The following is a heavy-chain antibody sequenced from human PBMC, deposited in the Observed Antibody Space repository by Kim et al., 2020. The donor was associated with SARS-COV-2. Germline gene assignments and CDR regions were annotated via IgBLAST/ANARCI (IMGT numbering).Heavy chain of an antibody. V-gene: IGHV3-33*08. CDR3: ARGEPSEYYYDSSGYFDY. J-gene: IGHJ4*01. D-gene: IGHD3-22*01. Sequence: GGSLRLSCAASGFTFSSYGMHWVRQAPGKGLEWVAVIWYDGSNKYYADSVKGRFTISRDNSKNTLYLQMNSLRAEDTAVYYCARGEPSEYYYDSSGYFDYWGQEPWSPSPQ. CDR2: IWYDGSNK. CDR1: GFTFSSYG.